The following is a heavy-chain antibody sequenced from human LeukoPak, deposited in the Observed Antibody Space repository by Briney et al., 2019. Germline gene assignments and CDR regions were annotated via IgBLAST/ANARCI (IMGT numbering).Heavy chain of an antibody. V-gene: IGHV3-23*01. Sequence: GGSLRLSCAASGFTFSSYSMNWVRQAPGKGLEWVSAISGSGGSTYYADSVKGRFTISRDNSKNTLYLQMNSLRAEDTAVYYCAKPYDFWSGYYGDYWGQGTLVTVSS. D-gene: IGHD3-3*01. CDR3: AKPYDFWSGYYGDY. CDR1: GFTFSSYS. CDR2: ISGSGGST. J-gene: IGHJ4*02.